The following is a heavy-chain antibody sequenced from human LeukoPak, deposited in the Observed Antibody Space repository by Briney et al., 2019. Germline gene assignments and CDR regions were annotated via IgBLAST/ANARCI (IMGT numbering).Heavy chain of an antibody. Sequence: ASVKVSCKASGYTLTGYYMHWVRQAPGQGLEWMGWINPNSGGTNYAQKFQGWVTMTRDTSISTAYMELSRLRSDDTSVYYCARGIAAAGWAFDYWGQGTLVTVSS. J-gene: IGHJ4*02. D-gene: IGHD6-13*01. CDR1: GYTLTGYY. V-gene: IGHV1-2*04. CDR2: INPNSGGT. CDR3: ARGIAAAGWAFDY.